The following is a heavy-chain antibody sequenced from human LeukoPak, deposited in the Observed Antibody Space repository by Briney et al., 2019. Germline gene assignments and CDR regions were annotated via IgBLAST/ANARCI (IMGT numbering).Heavy chain of an antibody. D-gene: IGHD3-22*01. Sequence: GASVKVSCKASGYTFTSYGISWVRQAPGQGLEWMGGIIPIFGTANYAQKFQGRVTITADESTSTAYMELSSLRSEDTAVYYCAIEFSSGYFNWFDPWGQGTLVTVSS. V-gene: IGHV1-69*13. J-gene: IGHJ5*02. CDR1: GYTFTSYG. CDR3: AIEFSSGYFNWFDP. CDR2: IIPIFGTA.